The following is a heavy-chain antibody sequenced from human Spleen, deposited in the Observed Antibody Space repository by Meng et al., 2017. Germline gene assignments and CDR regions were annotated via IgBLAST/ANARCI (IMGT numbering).Heavy chain of an antibody. J-gene: IGHJ6*02. D-gene: IGHD3-10*01. CDR3: ARDSRRGSGSYDPYYYYYGMDV. CDR2: IYSGGST. Sequence: ETLSLTCVVSGGSFSDYYWSWIRQPPGKGLEWVSVIYSGGSTYYADSVKGRFTISRDNSKNTLYLQMNSLRAEDTAVYYCARDSRRGSGSYDPYYYYYGMDVWGQGTTVTVSS. V-gene: IGHV3-53*05. CDR1: GGSFSDYY.